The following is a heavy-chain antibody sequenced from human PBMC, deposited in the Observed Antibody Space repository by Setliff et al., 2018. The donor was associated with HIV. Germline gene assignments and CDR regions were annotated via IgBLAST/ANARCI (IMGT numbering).Heavy chain of an antibody. CDR3: ARRGAYGYDYFDY. CDR1: GYSISSGYY. J-gene: IGHJ4*02. V-gene: IGHV4-38-2*01. D-gene: IGHD5-12*01. Sequence: SETLSLTCAVSGYSISSGYYWGWIRQPPGKGLEWIGSIFHSAATNYNPSLKSRVTISIDTSKNQFSLKLTSVTAADTAVYYCARRGAYGYDYFDYWGPGILGTSPQ. CDR2: IFHSAAT.